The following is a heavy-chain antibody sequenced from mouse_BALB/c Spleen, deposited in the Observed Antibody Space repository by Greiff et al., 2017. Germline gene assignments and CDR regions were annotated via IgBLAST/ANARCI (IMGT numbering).Heavy chain of an antibody. Sequence: EVMLVESGGGLVQPGGSLKLSCAASGFTFSSYGMSWVRQTPDKRLELVATINSNGGSTYYPDSVKGRFTISRDNAKNTLYLQMSSLKSEDTAMYYCARDRWLPYFDYWGQGTTLTVSS. CDR2: INSNGGST. J-gene: IGHJ2*01. CDR3: ARDRWLPYFDY. V-gene: IGHV5-6-3*01. CDR1: GFTFSSYG. D-gene: IGHD2-3*01.